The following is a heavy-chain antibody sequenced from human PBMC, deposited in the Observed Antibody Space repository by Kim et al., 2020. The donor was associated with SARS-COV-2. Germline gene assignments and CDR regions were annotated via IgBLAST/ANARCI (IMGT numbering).Heavy chain of an antibody. CDR3: TRDLWQLDLDC. Sequence: TNYSNAVKGRFTISRDDATNSLFLQRNILRADDTAVYYCTRDLWQLDLDCWGQGTLVSVSS. V-gene: IGHV3-11*06. J-gene: IGHJ4*02. CDR2: T. D-gene: IGHD6-13*01.